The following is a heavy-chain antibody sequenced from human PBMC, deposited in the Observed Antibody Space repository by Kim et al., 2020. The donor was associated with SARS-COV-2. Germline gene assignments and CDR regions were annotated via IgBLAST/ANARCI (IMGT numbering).Heavy chain of an antibody. V-gene: IGHV3-21*01. CDR2: SSYK. CDR3: ARGRLEDP. D-gene: IGHD1-1*01. J-gene: IGHJ5*02. Sequence: SSYKYYADSVKRRFTISRDNAKNSLYLQKNSLRAEDTAVYYCARGRLEDPWGQGTLVTVSS.